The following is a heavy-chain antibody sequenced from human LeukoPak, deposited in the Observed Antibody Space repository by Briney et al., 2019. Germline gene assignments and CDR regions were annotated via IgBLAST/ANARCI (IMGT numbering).Heavy chain of an antibody. CDR1: GGSISSGDYY. CDR2: IYYSGST. J-gene: IGHJ4*02. D-gene: IGHD3-10*01. V-gene: IGHV4-30-4*01. CDR3: ARGAQWFGELFDY. Sequence: SETLSLTCTVSGGSISSGDYYWSWIRQPPGKGLEWIGYIYYSGSTYYNPSLKSRVTISVDRSKNQFSLKLSSVTAADTAVYYCARGAQWFGELFDYWGQGTLVTVSS.